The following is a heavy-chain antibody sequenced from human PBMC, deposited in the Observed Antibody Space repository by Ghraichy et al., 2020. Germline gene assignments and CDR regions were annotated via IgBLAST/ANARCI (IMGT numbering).Heavy chain of an antibody. D-gene: IGHD5-18*01. V-gene: IGHV1-18*01. J-gene: IGHJ4*02. Sequence: ASVKVSCKASGYTFTTYGISWVRQAPGQGLEWMGWISTYNGDTNYAQKFQGRVTMTTDTSTSTVYMELRSLRSDDTAVYYCARVDTVLWGGDYWGQGTLVTVSP. CDR3: ARVDTVLWGGDY. CDR1: GYTFTTYG. CDR2: ISTYNGDT.